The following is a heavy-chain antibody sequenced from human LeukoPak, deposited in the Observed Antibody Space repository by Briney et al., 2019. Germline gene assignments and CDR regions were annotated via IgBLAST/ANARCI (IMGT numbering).Heavy chain of an antibody. CDR3: ARHSTIAAAGTWGYYYYYMDV. D-gene: IGHD6-13*01. V-gene: IGHV4-34*01. Sequence: PSETLSLTCAVYGGSFSGYYWSWIRQPPGKGLEWIGEINHSGSTNYNPSLKSRVTISVDTSKNQFSLKLSSVTAADTAVYYCARHSTIAAAGTWGYYYYYMDVWGKGTTVTISS. CDR2: INHSGST. CDR1: GGSFSGYY. J-gene: IGHJ6*03.